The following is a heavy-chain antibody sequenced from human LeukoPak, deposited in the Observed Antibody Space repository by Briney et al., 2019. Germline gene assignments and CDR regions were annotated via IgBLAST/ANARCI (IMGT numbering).Heavy chain of an antibody. D-gene: IGHD3-9*01. CDR2: IRYDGTNK. J-gene: IGHJ4*02. V-gene: IGHV3-30*02. CDR1: GFTFSSYG. Sequence: PGGSLRLSCAASGFTFSSYGMHWVRQTPGKGLEWVAFIRYDGTNKHYADSVKGRFTISRDSSKNTLYLQMNSLRPEDTAVYYCAREDYDILTGYYRHFDYWGQGTLVTVSS. CDR3: AREDYDILTGYYRHFDY.